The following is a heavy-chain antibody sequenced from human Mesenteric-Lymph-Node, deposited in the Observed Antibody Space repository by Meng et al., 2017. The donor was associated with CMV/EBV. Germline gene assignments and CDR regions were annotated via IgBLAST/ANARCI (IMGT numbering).Heavy chain of an antibody. V-gene: IGHV1-2*02. CDR2: INPDSGGT. J-gene: IGHJ4*02. CDR3: ARDIKRANWGSYSDY. Sequence: ASVKVSCKASGYTFSDYYIHWVRQAPGQGLEWMGWINPDSGGTNYVQKFQGRVTMTRDTSISTVYMELSRVRSDDTAVFYCARDIKRANWGSYSDYWGQGTLVTVSS. D-gene: IGHD7-27*01. CDR1: GYTFSDYY.